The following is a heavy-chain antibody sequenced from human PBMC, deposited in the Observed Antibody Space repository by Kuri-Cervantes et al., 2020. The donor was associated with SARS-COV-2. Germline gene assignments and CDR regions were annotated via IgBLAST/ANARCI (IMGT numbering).Heavy chain of an antibody. D-gene: IGHD3-16*01. CDR3: ARDQGGYYMDV. Sequence: LSLTCAASGFTFSSYEMNWVRQAPGKGLEWVSYISSSGSTIYYADSVKGRFTISRDNAKNSLYLQMNSLRAEDTAVYYCARDQGGYYMDVWGKGTTVTVSS. CDR1: GFTFSSYE. V-gene: IGHV3-48*03. CDR2: ISSSGSTI. J-gene: IGHJ6*03.